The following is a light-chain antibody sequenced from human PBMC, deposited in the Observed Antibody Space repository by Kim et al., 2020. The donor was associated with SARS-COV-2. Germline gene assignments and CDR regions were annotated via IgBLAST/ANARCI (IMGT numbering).Light chain of an antibody. Sequence: DVVLTQSPLSLPVTLGQPASISCRSSQDLGHSDVDTYLNWFHQRPGQSPRRLIYRVSHRDPGVPDRFSGSGSGTDFTLKISRVEAGDVGIYYCMQGTHWPPYTFGQGTKLEIK. CDR1: QDLGHSDVDTY. CDR3: MQGTHWPPYT. CDR2: RVS. J-gene: IGKJ2*01. V-gene: IGKV2-30*02.